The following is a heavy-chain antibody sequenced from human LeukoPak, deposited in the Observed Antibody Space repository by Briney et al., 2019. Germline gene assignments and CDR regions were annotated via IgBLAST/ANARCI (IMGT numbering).Heavy chain of an antibody. CDR3: AREEAGTTYYYMDV. Sequence: ASVKVSCKVSGYSLSDLSIHWVRDVAGKGLEWMGGFEPEEGEHGETIYAQKFENRLTLTEDTAVDTAYMELISLTSEDTAVYYCAREEAGTTYYYMDVWGKGTTVTVSS. V-gene: IGHV1-24*01. CDR2: FEPEEGEHGET. D-gene: IGHD1-7*01. CDR1: GYSLSDLS. J-gene: IGHJ6*03.